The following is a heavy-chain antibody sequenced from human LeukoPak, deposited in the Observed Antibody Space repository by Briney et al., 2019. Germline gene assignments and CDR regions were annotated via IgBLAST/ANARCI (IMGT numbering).Heavy chain of an antibody. CDR3: AKVRGYSSSGYFDY. D-gene: IGHD6-13*01. J-gene: IGHJ4*02. CDR2: ISGSGGST. CDR1: GFTFSNYA. Sequence: GGSLRLSCAASGFTFSNYAMSWVRQAPGKGLEWVSAISGSGGSTYYADSVKGRFTISRDNSKNTLYLQMNSLRAEDTAVYYCAKVRGYSSSGYFDYWGQGTLVTVSS. V-gene: IGHV3-23*01.